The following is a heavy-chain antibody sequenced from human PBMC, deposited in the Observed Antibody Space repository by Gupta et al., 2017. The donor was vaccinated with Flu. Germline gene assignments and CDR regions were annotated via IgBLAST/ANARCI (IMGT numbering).Heavy chain of an antibody. Sequence: VRQAPGKGLEWVSAISGSGGSTYYADSVKGRFTISRDNFKNTLYLQMNSLRAEDTAVYYCAKTNGYYDYVWGSYRYTDFDYWGQGTLVTVSS. CDR3: AKTNGYYDYVWGSYRYTDFDY. V-gene: IGHV3-23*01. J-gene: IGHJ4*02. D-gene: IGHD3-16*02. CDR2: ISGSGGST.